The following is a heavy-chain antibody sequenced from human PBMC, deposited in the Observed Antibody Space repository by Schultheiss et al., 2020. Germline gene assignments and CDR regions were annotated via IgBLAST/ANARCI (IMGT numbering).Heavy chain of an antibody. J-gene: IGHJ5*02. V-gene: IGHV4-30-2*01. Sequence: SETLSLTCAVSGGSISSGGYSWSWIRQPPGKGLEWIGYIYHSGSTYYNPSLKSRVTISVDRSKNQFSLKLSSVTAADTAVYYCARGATGYSSSWFDPWGQGILVTVS. D-gene: IGHD6-13*01. CDR3: ARGATGYSSSWFDP. CDR1: GGSISSGGYS. CDR2: IYHSGST.